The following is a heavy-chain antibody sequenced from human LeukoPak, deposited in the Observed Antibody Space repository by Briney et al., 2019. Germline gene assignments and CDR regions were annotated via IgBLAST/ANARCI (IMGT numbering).Heavy chain of an antibody. Sequence: PSETLSLTCAVYSGSFSGYYWSWIRQPPGKGLEWIGEIDHSGSTNYNPSLKSRLTISLDTSKNQSSLKLSSVTAADTAVYYCARDGSGSYGPKPIDYWGQGTLVTVSS. V-gene: IGHV4-34*01. D-gene: IGHD3-10*01. CDR2: IDHSGST. J-gene: IGHJ4*02. CDR1: SGSFSGYY. CDR3: ARDGSGSYGPKPIDY.